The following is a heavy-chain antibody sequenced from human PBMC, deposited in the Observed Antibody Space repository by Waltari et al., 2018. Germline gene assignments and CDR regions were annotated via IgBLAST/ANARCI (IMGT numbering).Heavy chain of an antibody. CDR1: GSSISSSSYY. CDR3: ARSLSSSWYEGWFDP. J-gene: IGHJ5*02. Sequence: QLQLQESGPGLVKPSETLSLTCTVSGSSISSSSYYWGWIRQPPGKGLEWIGSIYYSGSTYYNPSLKSRVTISVDTSKNQFSLKLSSVTAADTAVYYCARSLSSSWYEGWFDPWGQGTLVTVSS. CDR2: IYYSGST. D-gene: IGHD6-13*01. V-gene: IGHV4-39*07.